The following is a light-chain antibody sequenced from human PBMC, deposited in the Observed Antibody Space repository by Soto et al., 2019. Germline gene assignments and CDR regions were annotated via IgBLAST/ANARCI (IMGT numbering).Light chain of an antibody. Sequence: QSALTQPASVSGSPGQSITISCTGTSSDVGTYNLVSWYQQHPGKAPKLMIYEGTNRPSGVSNRFSGSKSGNQASLTISGVQAEDEAHYYCASYAGRVVFGGGTKLTVL. CDR1: SSDVGTYNL. CDR2: EGT. V-gene: IGLV2-23*01. J-gene: IGLJ2*01. CDR3: ASYAGRVV.